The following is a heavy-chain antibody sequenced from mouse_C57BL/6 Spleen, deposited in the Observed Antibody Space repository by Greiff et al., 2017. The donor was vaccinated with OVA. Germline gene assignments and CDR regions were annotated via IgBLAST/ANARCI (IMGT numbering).Heavy chain of an antibody. D-gene: IGHD1-1*01. CDR3: ARRAITTVVANYYAMDY. CDR1: GFTFSDYG. J-gene: IGHJ4*01. Sequence: EVQVVESGGGLVKPGGSLKLSCAASGFTFSDYGMHWVRQAPEKGLEWVAYISSGSSTIYYADTVKGRFTISRDNAKNTLFLQMTSLRSEDTAMYYCARRAITTVVANYYAMDYWGQGTSVTVSS. V-gene: IGHV5-17*01. CDR2: ISSGSSTI.